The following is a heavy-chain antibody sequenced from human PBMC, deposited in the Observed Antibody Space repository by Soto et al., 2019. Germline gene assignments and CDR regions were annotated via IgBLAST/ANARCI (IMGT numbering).Heavy chain of an antibody. Sequence: SETLSLTCTVSGGSISSGGYYRSWIRQNPGKGLEWIGYIYYSGSTYYNPSLKSRVTISVDTSKNQFSLKLSSVTAADTAVYYCSSSYYYDSSGYYPTPGYFDYWGQGTLVTVSS. J-gene: IGHJ4*02. V-gene: IGHV4-31*03. D-gene: IGHD3-22*01. CDR2: IYYSGST. CDR1: GGSISSGGYY. CDR3: SSSYYYDSSGYYPTPGYFDY.